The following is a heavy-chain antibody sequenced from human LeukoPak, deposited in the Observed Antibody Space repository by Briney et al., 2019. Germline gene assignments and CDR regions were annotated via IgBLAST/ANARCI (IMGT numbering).Heavy chain of an antibody. CDR1: GFTFDDYA. CDR3: AKDPQRWLQSGTFFDY. D-gene: IGHD5-24*01. J-gene: IGHJ4*02. V-gene: IGHV3-9*03. CDR2: ISWNSGSI. Sequence: GGSLRLSCAASGFTFDDYAMHWVRQAPGKGLEWVSGISWNSGSIVYADSVKGRFTISRDNAKNSLYLQMNSLRAEDMALYYCAKDPQRWLQSGTFFDYWGQGTLVTVSS.